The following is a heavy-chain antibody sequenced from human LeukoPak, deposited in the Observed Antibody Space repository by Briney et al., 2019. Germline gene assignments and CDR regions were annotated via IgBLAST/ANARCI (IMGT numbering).Heavy chain of an antibody. V-gene: IGHV1-2*06. CDR1: GYAFTGYY. Sequence: ASVKVSCKASGYAFTGYYMHWVRQAPGQGLEWMGRINPNSGGTNYAQKFQGRVTMTRDTSISTAYMELSRLRSDDTAVYYCARTVLGEYSYGIDYWGQGTLVTVSS. J-gene: IGHJ4*02. CDR3: ARTVLGEYSYGIDY. CDR2: INPNSGGT. D-gene: IGHD5-18*01.